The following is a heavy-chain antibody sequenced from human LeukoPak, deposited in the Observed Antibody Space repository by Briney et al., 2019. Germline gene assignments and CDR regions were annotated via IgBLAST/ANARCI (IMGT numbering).Heavy chain of an antibody. V-gene: IGHV4-38-2*02. CDR3: ARVSTYYYDSSGYLDV. J-gene: IGHJ6*02. CDR1: GYSISSGYY. D-gene: IGHD3-22*01. Sequence: SETLSLTCTVSGYSISSGYYWGWIRQPPGKGLEWIGSIYHSGSTYYNPSLKSRVTISVDTSKNQFSLKLSSVTAADTAVYYCARVSTYYYDSSGYLDVWGQGTTVTVSS. CDR2: IYHSGST.